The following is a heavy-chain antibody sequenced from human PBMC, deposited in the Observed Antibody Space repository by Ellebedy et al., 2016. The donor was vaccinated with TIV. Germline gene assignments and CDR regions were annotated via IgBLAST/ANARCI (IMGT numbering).Heavy chain of an antibody. V-gene: IGHV3-21*04. J-gene: IGHJ4*02. D-gene: IGHD6-19*01. CDR2: ISGSSSAI. CDR3: ARDRFSVAGTNFDY. Sequence: GESLKISCAASGFPFSTYSMNWVRQAPGKGPEWVSSISGSSSAIFYADSVRDRFTISRDNAKNSLYLQMSSLRDDDAAVYYCARDRFSVAGTNFDYWGQGTVVTVSS. CDR1: GFPFSTYS.